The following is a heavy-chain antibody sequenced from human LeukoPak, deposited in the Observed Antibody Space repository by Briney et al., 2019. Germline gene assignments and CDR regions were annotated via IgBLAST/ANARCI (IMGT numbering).Heavy chain of an antibody. J-gene: IGHJ2*01. D-gene: IGHD3-9*01. Sequence: GGSLRLSCAASGLPFTNAWMRWVRQAPGKGLEWVGRIKSNTDGGTTDYAAPVKGRFTISRDDSKNTLYLQMNSLKTEDTAVYYCTIGAYDILTGYYDWYVDLWGRGTLVTVSS. CDR2: IKSNTDGGTT. CDR3: TIGAYDILTGYYDWYVDL. V-gene: IGHV3-15*01. CDR1: GLPFTNAW.